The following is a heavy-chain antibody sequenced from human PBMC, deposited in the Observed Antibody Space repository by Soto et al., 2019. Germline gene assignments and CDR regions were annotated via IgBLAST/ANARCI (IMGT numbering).Heavy chain of an antibody. CDR1: GFTFSSYG. Sequence: QVHLVESGGGVVQPGTSLRLSCAASGFTFSSYGMHWVRQAPGKGLEWVALMSGDGSKIYYVESVRGRFTIPRDNSKNTRDLQMNSLSGEDTAVYYCAKDQRVGDGSGSPLGYWGQGTLVTVSS. J-gene: IGHJ4*02. CDR2: MSGDGSKI. CDR3: AKDQRVGDGSGSPLGY. D-gene: IGHD3-10*01. V-gene: IGHV3-30*18.